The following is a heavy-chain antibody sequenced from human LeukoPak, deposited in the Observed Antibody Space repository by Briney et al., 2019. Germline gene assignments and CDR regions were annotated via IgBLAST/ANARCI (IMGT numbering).Heavy chain of an antibody. J-gene: IGHJ4*02. CDR1: GFTFSSYG. Sequence: GGSLRLSCAASGFTFSSYGMHWVRQAPGKGLEWVAVIWYDGSNKYYADSVKGRFTISRDNAKNSLYLQMNSLRAEDTAVYYCARDHGRYCSGGSCYFGGFFEYWGQGTLGTVSS. V-gene: IGHV3-33*01. CDR2: IWYDGSNK. CDR3: ARDHGRYCSGGSCYFGGFFEY. D-gene: IGHD2-15*01.